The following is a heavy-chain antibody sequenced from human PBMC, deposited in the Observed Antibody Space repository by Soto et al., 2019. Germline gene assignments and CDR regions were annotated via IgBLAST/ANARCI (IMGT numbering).Heavy chain of an antibody. D-gene: IGHD6-13*01. J-gene: IGHJ4*02. CDR3: VKAPSSSRWPNFHFDY. V-gene: IGHV5-51*01. CDR1: GYSFSTYW. Sequence: GESLKISCKGSGYSFSTYWIGWVRQMPGKGLEWMGIIYPGDSDTRYSPSFQGQVTISRDNSKNTAYLQMSGLRADDTAVYYCVKAPSSSRWPNFHFDYWGQGSLVTVS. CDR2: IYPGDSDT.